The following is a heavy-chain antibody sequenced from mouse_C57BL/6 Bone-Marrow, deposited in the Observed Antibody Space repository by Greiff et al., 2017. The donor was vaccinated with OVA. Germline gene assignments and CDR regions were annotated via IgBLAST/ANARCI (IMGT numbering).Heavy chain of an antibody. D-gene: IGHD1-1*01. CDR3: ARSDDGSIYWYFDV. CDR2: ISYSGST. V-gene: IGHV3-8*01. Sequence: EVKLQESGPGLAKPSQTLSLTCSVTGYSITSDYWNWIRKFPGNKLEYMGYISYSGSTYYNPSLKSRISITRDTSKNQYYLHLNSVTTEDTATYYSARSDDGSIYWYFDVWGTGTTVTVSS. J-gene: IGHJ1*03. CDR1: GYSITSDY.